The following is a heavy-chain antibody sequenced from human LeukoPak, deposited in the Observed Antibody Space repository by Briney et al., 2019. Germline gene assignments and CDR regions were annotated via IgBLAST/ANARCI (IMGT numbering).Heavy chain of an antibody. V-gene: IGHV3-23*01. CDR3: ARAFSWTPFDY. CDR1: GFTFSSYG. D-gene: IGHD6-13*01. Sequence: PGGTLRLSCAASGFTFSSYGMSWVRQAPGKGLEWVSAISGSGGSTYYADSVQGRFTISRDNAMNTVYLQMNSLRAEDTAVYYCARAFSWTPFDYWGQGTLVTVSS. J-gene: IGHJ4*02. CDR2: ISGSGGST.